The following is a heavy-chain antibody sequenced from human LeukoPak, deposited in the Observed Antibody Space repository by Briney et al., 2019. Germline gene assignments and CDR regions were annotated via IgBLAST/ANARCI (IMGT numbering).Heavy chain of an antibody. J-gene: IGHJ4*02. CDR2: INHSGST. CDR3: ARHRGYSSSWYDLAYFDY. V-gene: IGHV4-34*01. D-gene: IGHD6-13*01. CDR1: GGSFSGYY. Sequence: SETLSLTCAVYGGSFSGYYWSWIRQPPGKGLEWIGEINHSGSTNYNPSLKSRVTISVDTSKNQFSLKLCSVTAADTAVYYCARHRGYSSSWYDLAYFDYWGQGTLVTVSS.